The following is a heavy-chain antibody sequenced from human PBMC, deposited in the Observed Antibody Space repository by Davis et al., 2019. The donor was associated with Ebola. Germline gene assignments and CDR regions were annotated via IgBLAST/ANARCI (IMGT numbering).Heavy chain of an antibody. CDR3: AKDGSSLYYYYYMDV. D-gene: IGHD6-6*01. CDR1: GFTFSSYS. Sequence: GESLKISCAASGFTFSSYSMNRVRQAPGKGLEWVSAISGSGGSTYYADSVKGRFTISRDNSKNTLYLQMNSLRAEDTAVYYCAKDGSSLYYYYYMDVWGKGTTVTVSS. CDR2: ISGSGGST. V-gene: IGHV3-23*01. J-gene: IGHJ6*03.